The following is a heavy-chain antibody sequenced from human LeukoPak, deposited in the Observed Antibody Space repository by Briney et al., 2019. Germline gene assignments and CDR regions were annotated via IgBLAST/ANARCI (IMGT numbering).Heavy chain of an antibody. V-gene: IGHV3-23*01. CDR1: GFTFSSYA. CDR2: ISGSGGST. J-gene: IGHJ4*02. CDR3: AKGQYYGSGTYTEPLDY. Sequence: GGSLRLSCAASGFTFSSYAMSWVRQAPGKGLEWISGISGSGGSTYYADSVKGRFTISRDNSKNTLYLQMNSLRAEDTAVYYCAKGQYYGSGTYTEPLDYWGQGTLVTVSS. D-gene: IGHD3-10*01.